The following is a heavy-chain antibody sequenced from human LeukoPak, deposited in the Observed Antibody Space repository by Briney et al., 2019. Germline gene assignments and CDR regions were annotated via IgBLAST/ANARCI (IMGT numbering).Heavy chain of an antibody. Sequence: GGSLRLSCAASGFSVTDNYMSWVRQAPAKGLEWVSVIYSDGGTFYSDPVKGRFTISRDFSTNTLYLQMNSLRVDDTAVYYCARDSSGPAFWGQGTLVTVSS. CDR1: GFSVTDNY. V-gene: IGHV3-53*01. J-gene: IGHJ4*02. CDR2: IYSDGGT. CDR3: ARDSSGPAF. D-gene: IGHD6-19*01.